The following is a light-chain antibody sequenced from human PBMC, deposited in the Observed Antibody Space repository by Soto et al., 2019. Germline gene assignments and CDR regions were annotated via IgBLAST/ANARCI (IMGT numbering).Light chain of an antibody. V-gene: IGKV3-20*01. J-gene: IGKJ4*01. CDR2: GVS. Sequence: EIVMTQSPVTLSVSPGERATLSCRASQSVSSNLAWYQQKPGQAPSLLIYGVSSRATGIPDRFSGSGSGTDFTLTISRLEPEDFAVYYCQQYVTSPLTFGGGTKVDIK. CDR1: QSVSSN. CDR3: QQYVTSPLT.